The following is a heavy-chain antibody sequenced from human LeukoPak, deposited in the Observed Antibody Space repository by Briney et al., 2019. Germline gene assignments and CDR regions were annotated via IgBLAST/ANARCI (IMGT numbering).Heavy chain of an antibody. D-gene: IGHD6-13*01. V-gene: IGHV3-23*01. J-gene: IGHJ5*02. CDR3: AKDRSSWYWFDP. CDR1: GFTSSSYA. Sequence: GGSLRLSCAASGFTSSSYAMSGVRQAPGKGLEWVSAISGSGGSTYYADSVKGRFTISRDNSKNTRYLQMNSLRAEDTAVYYCAKDRSSWYWFDPWGQGTLVTVSS. CDR2: ISGSGGST.